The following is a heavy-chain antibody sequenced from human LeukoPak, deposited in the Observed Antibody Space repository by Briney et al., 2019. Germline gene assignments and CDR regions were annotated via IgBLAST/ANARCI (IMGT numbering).Heavy chain of an antibody. D-gene: IGHD1-26*01. Sequence: KSSETLSLTCAVSGGSISCYYWSWSRQPPGKGVEWIGNLFHTRGAWYKSSFKSRVTTSVDTSKNQFSLKLSSVTAADTAVYYYARDPLVGATRAFDIWGQGTMVSVSS. V-gene: IGHV4-59*12. CDR3: ARDPLVGATRAFDI. J-gene: IGHJ3*02. CDR2: LFHTRGA. CDR1: GGSISCYY.